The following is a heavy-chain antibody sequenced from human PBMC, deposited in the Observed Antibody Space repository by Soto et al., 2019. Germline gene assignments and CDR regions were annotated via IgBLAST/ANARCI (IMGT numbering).Heavy chain of an antibody. J-gene: IGHJ4*02. V-gene: IGHV4-34*01. CDR1: GGSFSGYY. CDR3: ARDKITGLFDY. D-gene: IGHD2-8*02. Sequence: PSETLSLTCAVNGGSFSGYYWTWIRQPPGTGLEWIGEINHSGSTNYNPSLKGRVTISVDTSKNQFSLKLTSVTAADTAVYYCARDKITGLFDYWGQGTLVTVSS. CDR2: INHSGST.